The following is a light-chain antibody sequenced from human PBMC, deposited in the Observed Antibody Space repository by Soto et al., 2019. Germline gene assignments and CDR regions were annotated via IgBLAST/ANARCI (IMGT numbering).Light chain of an antibody. CDR2: AAT. CDR1: QSISSY. Sequence: DIQMTQSPCSLSASIGDRVTITCLASQSISSYLNWYQQKLGKVPKXVIYAATSLQSGVPSRVRGSGSGTEFTLTISSLKPEDFETYYCLQHNSYPWTFGQGTKVDIK. J-gene: IGKJ1*01. V-gene: IGKV1-17*01. CDR3: LQHNSYPWT.